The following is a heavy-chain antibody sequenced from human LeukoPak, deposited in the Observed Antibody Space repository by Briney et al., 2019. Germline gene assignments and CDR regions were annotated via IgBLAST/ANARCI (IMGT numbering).Heavy chain of an antibody. CDR1: GFTFSSYS. CDR3: ARDYDSSSWYEGSWIDP. Sequence: PGGSLRLSCAASGFTFSSYSMNWVRQAPGKGLEWVSSISSSSSYIYYADSVKGRFTISRDNAKNSLYLQMNSLRAEDTAVYYCARDYDSSSWYEGSWIDPWGQGTLVTVSS. J-gene: IGHJ5*02. CDR2: ISSSSSYI. V-gene: IGHV3-21*01. D-gene: IGHD6-13*01.